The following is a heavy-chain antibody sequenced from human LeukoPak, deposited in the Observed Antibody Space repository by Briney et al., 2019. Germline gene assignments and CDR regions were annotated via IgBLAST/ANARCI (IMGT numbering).Heavy chain of an antibody. CDR1: GASISSYY. Sequence: SETLSLTCSVSGASISSYYWSWIRQPAGKGLEWIGRIYTSGSTNYNPSLKSRGTISVDTSKNQFSLKLSSVTAADTAVYYCARGQITMVRGVIISPRYFDLWGRGTLVTVSS. CDR3: ARGQITMVRGVIISPRYFDL. CDR2: IYTSGST. V-gene: IGHV4-4*07. D-gene: IGHD3-10*01. J-gene: IGHJ2*01.